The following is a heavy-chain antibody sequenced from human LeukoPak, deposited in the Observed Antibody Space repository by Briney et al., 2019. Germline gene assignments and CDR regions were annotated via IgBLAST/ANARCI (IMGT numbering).Heavy chain of an antibody. CDR1: GFTFSSYG. Sequence: GGSLRLSCGASGFTFSSYGMHWARQAPGKGLEWVAVIWYGGTSKYYADSVKGRFTISRDNSKNTLYLQMNSLRAEDTAVYYCARESGSYYEYYFDYWGQGTLVTVSS. CDR3: ARESGSYYEYYFDY. J-gene: IGHJ4*02. D-gene: IGHD1-26*01. V-gene: IGHV3-33*01. CDR2: IWYGGTSK.